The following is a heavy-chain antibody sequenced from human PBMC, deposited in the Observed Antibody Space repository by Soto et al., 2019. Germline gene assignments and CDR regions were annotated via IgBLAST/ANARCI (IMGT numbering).Heavy chain of an antibody. J-gene: IGHJ5*02. CDR2: INTNTGNP. Sequence: ASVKVSCKASGYTFTSYAMNWVRQAPGQGLEWMGWINTNTGNPTYAQGFTGRFVSSLDTSVSTAYLQICSLKAEDTAVYYCARGDAGLGYCSSTSCLRFDPWGQGTLVTVSS. V-gene: IGHV7-4-1*01. D-gene: IGHD2-2*01. CDR1: GYTFTSYA. CDR3: ARGDAGLGYCSSTSCLRFDP.